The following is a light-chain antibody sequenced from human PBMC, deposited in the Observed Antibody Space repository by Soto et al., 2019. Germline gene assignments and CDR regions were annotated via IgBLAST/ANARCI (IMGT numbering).Light chain of an antibody. CDR3: CAYAGSYTVL. CDR2: DVS. J-gene: IGLJ2*01. V-gene: IGLV2-11*01. Sequence: QSALTQPRSVSGSPGQSVTISCTGTSSDVGAYRYVYWYQQYPGKVPKLMIYDVSERPSGVPDRFSGSKSGNTASMTISGLQAEDEADYYCCAYAGSYTVLFGGGTKLTVL. CDR1: SSDVGAYRY.